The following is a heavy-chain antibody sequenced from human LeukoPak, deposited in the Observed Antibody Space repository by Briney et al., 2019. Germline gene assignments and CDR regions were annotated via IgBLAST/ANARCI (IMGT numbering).Heavy chain of an antibody. J-gene: IGHJ6*04. CDR1: GLTFSSYG. D-gene: IGHD3-10*02. Sequence: GGSLRLSCAASGLTFSSYGMSWVRQVPGKGLEWVSYISSSGSTIYYADSVKGRFTISRDNAKNSLYLQMNSLRAEDTAVYYCAELGITMIGGVWGKGTTVTISS. CDR2: ISSSGSTI. V-gene: IGHV3-48*04. CDR3: AELGITMIGGV.